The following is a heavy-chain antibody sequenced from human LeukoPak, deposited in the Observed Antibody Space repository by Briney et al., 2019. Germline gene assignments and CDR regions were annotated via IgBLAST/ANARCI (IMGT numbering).Heavy chain of an antibody. Sequence: GGSLRLSCAASGFTFSSYGMHWVRQAPGKGLEWVAVIWYDGSNKYYADSVKGRFTISRDNSKNALYLQMNSLRAEDTAVYYCARDWDGYNWYWYFDLWGRGTLVTVSS. CDR3: ARDWDGYNWYWYFDL. J-gene: IGHJ2*01. V-gene: IGHV3-33*01. D-gene: IGHD5-24*01. CDR1: GFTFSSYG. CDR2: IWYDGSNK.